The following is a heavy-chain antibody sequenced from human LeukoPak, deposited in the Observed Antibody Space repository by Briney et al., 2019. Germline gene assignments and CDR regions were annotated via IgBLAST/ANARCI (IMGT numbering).Heavy chain of an antibody. CDR2: IKQDGSET. CDR3: ARKVERPSRYSPIDF. CDR1: GFTFGTYW. V-gene: IGHV3-7*01. J-gene: IGHJ4*02. Sequence: GGSLRLPCAASGFTFGTYWMSWVRQAPGKGLEWVANIKQDGSETYYVDSVKGRFTISRDNAKNSLYLQMNSLRAEDTAVYYCARKVERPSRYSPIDFWGQGTLVTVSS. D-gene: IGHD3-3*01.